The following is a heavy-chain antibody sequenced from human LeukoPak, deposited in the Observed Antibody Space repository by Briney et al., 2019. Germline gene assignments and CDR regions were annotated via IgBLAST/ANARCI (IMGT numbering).Heavy chain of an antibody. CDR1: GGSISSYY. Sequence: SETLSLTCTVSGGSISSYYWSFIRQSAGTGLEWLGRIHTSGTTWYNPSLKSRVTLSVDASKNQFSLGLTSVTASDPAVYYCARGDYYAGGWRNWFDPWGHGTLVTVSS. J-gene: IGHJ5*02. CDR2: IHTSGTT. CDR3: ARGDYYAGGWRNWFDP. D-gene: IGHD4-23*01. V-gene: IGHV4-4*07.